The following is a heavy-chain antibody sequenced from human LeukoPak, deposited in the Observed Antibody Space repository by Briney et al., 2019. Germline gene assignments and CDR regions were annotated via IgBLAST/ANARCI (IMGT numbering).Heavy chain of an antibody. CDR3: AREDSSGYYYDY. CDR1: GGSISSYY. Sequence: SETLSLTCTVSGGSISSYYWSWIRQPPGKGLEWIGYIYYSGSTNYNPSLKSRVTISVDTSKNQFSLKLSSVTAADTAVYYCAREDSSGYYYDYWGQGTLVTVSS. D-gene: IGHD3-22*01. V-gene: IGHV4-59*12. J-gene: IGHJ4*02. CDR2: IYYSGST.